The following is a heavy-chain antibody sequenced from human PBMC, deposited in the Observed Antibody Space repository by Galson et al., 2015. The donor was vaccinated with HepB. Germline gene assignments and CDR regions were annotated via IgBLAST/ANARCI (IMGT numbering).Heavy chain of an antibody. Sequence: SLRLSCAGSGFNFGDHAMPWVRQVPGTGLAWVSAISWNSGGVGYADSVWGRFTISRDNARNSVSLPMNSLRVEDTALYYCARDIGPLTMTRGYLASWGQGTLVTITS. V-gene: IGHV3-9*01. CDR1: GFNFGDHA. CDR2: ISWNSGGV. CDR3: ARDIGPLTMTRGYLAS. D-gene: IGHD3-10*01. J-gene: IGHJ1*01.